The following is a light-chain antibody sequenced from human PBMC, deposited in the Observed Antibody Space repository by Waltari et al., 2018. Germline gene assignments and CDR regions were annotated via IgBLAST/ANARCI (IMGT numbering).Light chain of an antibody. V-gene: IGLV1-47*01. CDR2: RND. CDR1: SSHIGSSF. CDR3: AAWDDSLTVR. Sequence: QSVLTQPPSASGTPGQRVTISCSGSSSHIGSSFVCWYQHLPGTAPKLLNYRNDQRPSGVPDRFSGSRSGTSASLAISGLRSEDEADYYCAAWDDSLTVRFGGGTKLTVL. J-gene: IGLJ3*02.